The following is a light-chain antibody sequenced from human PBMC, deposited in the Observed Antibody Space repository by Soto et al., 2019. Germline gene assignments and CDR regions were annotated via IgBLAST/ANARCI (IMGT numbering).Light chain of an antibody. CDR1: SSDVGGYNF. V-gene: IGLV2-8*01. CDR3: SSYAGNNNRYV. J-gene: IGLJ1*01. Sequence: QSALTQPSSASGSPGQSVTISCTGTSSDVGGYNFVSWYQQHPGKAPKLLIYEVTKRPSGVPDRFSGSKSGNTASLAVSGLQAEDEADYYCSSYAGNNNRYVFGTGTKLTVL. CDR2: EVT.